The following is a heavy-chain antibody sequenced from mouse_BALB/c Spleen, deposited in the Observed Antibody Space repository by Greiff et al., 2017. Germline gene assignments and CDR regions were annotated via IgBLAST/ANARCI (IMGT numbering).Heavy chain of an antibody. CDR2: IDPANGNT. D-gene: IGHD1-1*01. V-gene: IGHV14-3*02. CDR3: ARSQLRSLGC. CDR1: GFNIKDTY. J-gene: IGHJ2*01. Sequence: VQLKQSGAELVKPGASVKLSCTASGFNIKDTYMHWVKQRPEQGLEWIGRIDPANGNTKYDPKFQGKATITADTSSNTAYLQLSSLTSEDTAVYYCARSQLRSLGCWGEGTTLTVAS.